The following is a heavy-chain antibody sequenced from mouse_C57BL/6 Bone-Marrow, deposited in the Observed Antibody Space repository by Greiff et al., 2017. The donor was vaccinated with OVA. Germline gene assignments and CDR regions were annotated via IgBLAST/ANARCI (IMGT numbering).Heavy chain of an antibody. V-gene: IGHV14-3*01. Sequence: VQLKESVAELVRPGASVKLSCTASGFNIKNTYMPWVKQRPEQGLAWIGRIDPANGNTKYAPKFQGKATITADTSSNTAYLQLSSLTSEDTAIYYCASAYVGNYYAMDYWGQGTSVTVAS. D-gene: IGHD1-1*01. J-gene: IGHJ4*01. CDR2: IDPANGNT. CDR3: ASAYVGNYYAMDY. CDR1: GFNIKNTY.